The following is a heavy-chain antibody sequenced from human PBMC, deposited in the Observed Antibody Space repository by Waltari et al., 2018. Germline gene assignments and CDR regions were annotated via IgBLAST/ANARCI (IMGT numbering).Heavy chain of an antibody. V-gene: IGHV1-69-2*01. D-gene: IGHD3-3*02. CDR3: ATALGDSISASRPFEI. Sequence: EVRLLQSGAEVKQPGTTLTISCRLSGYTLSHYYIHWIQQAPGKGLQWMGLVDPEDGQTIYAEALQSRISMTADSSTETVYMELTSLTSDDSAVYYCATALGDSISASRPFEIWGQGTVITVSS. J-gene: IGHJ3*02. CDR2: VDPEDGQT. CDR1: GYTLSHYY.